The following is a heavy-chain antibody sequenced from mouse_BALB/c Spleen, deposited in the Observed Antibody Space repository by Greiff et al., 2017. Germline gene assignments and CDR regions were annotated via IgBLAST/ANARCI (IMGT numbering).Heavy chain of an antibody. D-gene: IGHD1-1*01. CDR1: GYSITSGYY. Sequence: EVKLMESGPGLVKPSQSLSLTCSVTGYSITSGYYWNWIRQFPGNKLEWMGYISYDGSNNYNPSLKNRISITRDTSKNQFFLKLNSVTTEDTATYYCAREGGGYYGYWYFDVWGAGTTVTVSS. CDR2: ISYDGSN. J-gene: IGHJ1*01. CDR3: AREGGGYYGYWYFDV. V-gene: IGHV3-6*02.